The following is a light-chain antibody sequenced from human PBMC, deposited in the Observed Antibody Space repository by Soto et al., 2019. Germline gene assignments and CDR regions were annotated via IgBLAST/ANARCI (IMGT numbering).Light chain of an antibody. CDR3: QSADSSGII. V-gene: IGLV3-25*02. Sequence: SYELTQPPSVSVSPGQTARITCSGDSLPKQYVYWYQQKPGQAPLVVIYKDFERPSGIPDRFSGSSSGTTVTLTISGAQAADEADYYCQSADSSGIIFGGGTKVTV. J-gene: IGLJ2*01. CDR2: KDF. CDR1: SLPKQY.